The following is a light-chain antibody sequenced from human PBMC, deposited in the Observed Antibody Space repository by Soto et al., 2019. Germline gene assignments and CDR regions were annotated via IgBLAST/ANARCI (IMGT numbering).Light chain of an antibody. CDR2: DVS. V-gene: IGLV2-14*03. CDR1: RSDVGSYNV. J-gene: IGLJ1*01. CDR3: SSYTRRSTYV. Sequence: QSVLTQSASVSGSPAQSITIPCSGTRSDVGSYNVVSWYQQHPGKAPKLVIYDVSNRPSGVSPRFSGAKSGNTASPTIAGLQAEDEADYYCSSYTRRSTYVFGTGT.